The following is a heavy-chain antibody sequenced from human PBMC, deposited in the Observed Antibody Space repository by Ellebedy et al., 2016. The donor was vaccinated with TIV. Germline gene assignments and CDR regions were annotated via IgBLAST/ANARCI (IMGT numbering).Heavy chain of an antibody. CDR2: ISGSVTST. V-gene: IGHV3-23*01. CDR1: GFTFSSYA. J-gene: IGHJ6*03. D-gene: IGHD1-26*01. Sequence: GESLKISCAASGFTFSSYAMSWVRQAPGKGLEWVSAISGSVTSTYSADSVKGRFTTSRDNSKNTLYLQMNSLRAEDTAVYYCAKGPTTRYYYMDVWGKGTTVTVSS. CDR3: AKGPTTRYYYMDV.